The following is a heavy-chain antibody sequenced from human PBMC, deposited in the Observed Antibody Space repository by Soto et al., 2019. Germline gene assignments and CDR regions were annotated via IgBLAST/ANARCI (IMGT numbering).Heavy chain of an antibody. D-gene: IGHD3-10*01. J-gene: IGHJ4*02. CDR3: GRDDYGIFPY. Sequence: ASVKVSCKASGYSISAYYIHWVRQAPGQGLEWMGWIDPKNGGTVSAQKFQGRLTMTRDTSISTVYMDLSGLTSDDTALYYCGRDDYGIFPYWGQGSRVTVSS. V-gene: IGHV1-2*02. CDR1: GYSISAYY. CDR2: IDPKNGGT.